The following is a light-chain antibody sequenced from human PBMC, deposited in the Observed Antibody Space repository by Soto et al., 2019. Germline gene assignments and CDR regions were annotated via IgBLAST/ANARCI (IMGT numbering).Light chain of an antibody. CDR2: AAS. CDR3: QQRRNWPPGIT. Sequence: DIQMTQSPSTLSASVGDRVTITCRASQSISSWLAWYQQKPGKAPKLLIYAASTLQSGVPSRFSGSGSGTEFTLTISSLQPEDFAVYYCQQRRNWPPGITFGQGTRLENK. CDR1: QSISSW. J-gene: IGKJ5*01. V-gene: IGKV1-5*01.